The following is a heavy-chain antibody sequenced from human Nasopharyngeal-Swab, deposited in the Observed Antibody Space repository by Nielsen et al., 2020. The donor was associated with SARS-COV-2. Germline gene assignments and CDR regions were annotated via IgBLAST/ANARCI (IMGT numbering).Heavy chain of an antibody. V-gene: IGHV3-23*01. D-gene: IGHD3-22*01. CDR2: FAGSSGNT. CDR1: ASTFSSHA. J-gene: IGHJ3*02. CDR3: AKSSRYSYDSSGSVGAFDI. Sequence: GESLKISCEASASTFSSHAINWVRQTPGKGREWLSAFAGSSGNTYYLDSVKGRFTTSRDNSRNTVYLQMNNLRVDDTAVYFCAKSSRYSYDSSGSVGAFDIWGQGTMVTVSS.